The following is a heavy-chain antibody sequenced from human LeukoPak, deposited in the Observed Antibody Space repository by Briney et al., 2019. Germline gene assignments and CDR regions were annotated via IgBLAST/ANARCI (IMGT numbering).Heavy chain of an antibody. V-gene: IGHV4-59*01. J-gene: IGHJ4*02. CDR2: IYYSGST. CDR3: ARGGYFYDLGGFDY. CDR1: GGSISSYY. D-gene: IGHD3-3*01. Sequence: SETLSLTCTVSGGSISSYYWSWIRQPPGKGLEWIGYIYYSGSTNYNPSLNSRVTISVDTSKNQFSLKLSSVTAADTAVYYCARGGYFYDLGGFDYWGQGTLVTVSS.